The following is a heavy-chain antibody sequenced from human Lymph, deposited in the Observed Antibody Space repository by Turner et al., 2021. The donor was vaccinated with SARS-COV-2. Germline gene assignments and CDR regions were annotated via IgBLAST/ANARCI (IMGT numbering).Heavy chain of an antibody. CDR2: IIPIFGTT. CDR3: ARNLGYDSSGFYYDY. J-gene: IGHJ4*02. Sequence: QVQLVQSGAEVKRPGSAVTVACKASGGTFGSYAISWVRQAPGQGLEWMGGIIPIFGTTNYAQKFQGRVTITADESTSTTYMELSSLKSADTAVYYCARNLGYDSSGFYYDYWGQGSLVTVSS. CDR1: GGTFGSYA. D-gene: IGHD3-22*01. V-gene: IGHV1-69*01.